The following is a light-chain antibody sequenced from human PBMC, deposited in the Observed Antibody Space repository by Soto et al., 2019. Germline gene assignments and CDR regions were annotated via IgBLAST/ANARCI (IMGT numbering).Light chain of an antibody. CDR2: EDN. Sequence: NFMLTQPHSVSESPGKTVTISCTRSSGSIASNYVQWYQQRPGSAPTTVIYEDNQRPSWVPDRFSGSIDSSSNSAALTISGLKTEDEDDYCSHYYGSSNVVFGGGTKLTVL. CDR3: HYYGSSNVV. J-gene: IGLJ2*01. V-gene: IGLV6-57*04. CDR1: SGSIASNY.